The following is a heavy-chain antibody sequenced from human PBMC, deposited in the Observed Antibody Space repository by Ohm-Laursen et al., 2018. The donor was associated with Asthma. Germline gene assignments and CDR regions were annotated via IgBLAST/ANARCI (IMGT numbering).Heavy chain of an antibody. Sequence: GTLSLTCTASGDSISSSRSYWGWIRQPPGKGLDWIGIISFEGSTYYNPSLGSRLTMSVDTSKTLVSLTLSSVTVADTAMYYCAFCSGGTCYHGVFDFWGQGSMVTVSS. CDR2: ISFEGST. V-gene: IGHV4-39*01. CDR3: AFCSGGTCYHGVFDF. D-gene: IGHD2-15*01. CDR1: GDSISSSRSY. J-gene: IGHJ3*01.